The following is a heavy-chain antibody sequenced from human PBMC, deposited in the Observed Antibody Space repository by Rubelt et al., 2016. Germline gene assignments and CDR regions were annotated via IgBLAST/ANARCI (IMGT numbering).Heavy chain of an antibody. J-gene: IGHJ5*02. D-gene: IGHD1-26*01. CDR3: ARELKYSGSYSWFDP. Sequence: GKGLEWVSGINWNGGSTGYADSVKGRFTISRDNSKNTLYLQMNSLRAEDTAVYYCARELKYSGSYSWFDPWGQGTLVTVSS. V-gene: IGHV3-20*03. CDR2: INWNGGST.